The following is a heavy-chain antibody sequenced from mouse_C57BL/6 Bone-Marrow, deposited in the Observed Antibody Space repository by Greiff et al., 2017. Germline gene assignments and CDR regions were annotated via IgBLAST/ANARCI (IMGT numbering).Heavy chain of an antibody. D-gene: IGHD2-12*01. CDR1: GYTFTDYY. V-gene: IGHV1-19*01. J-gene: IGHJ3*01. CDR2: INPYNGGT. Sequence: EVQLQQSGPVLVKPGASVKMSCKASGYTFTDYYMNWVKQSHGKSLEWIGVINPYNGGTSYNQKFKGKATLTVDKSSSTAYMELNSLTSEDSAVYYCARAPYDPAWFAYWGQGTLVTVSA. CDR3: ARAPYDPAWFAY.